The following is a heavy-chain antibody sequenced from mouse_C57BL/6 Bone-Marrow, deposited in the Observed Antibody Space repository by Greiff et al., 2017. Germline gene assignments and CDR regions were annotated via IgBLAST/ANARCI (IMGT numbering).Heavy chain of an antibody. CDR3: ARRGEYCAYFDY. Sequence: DVKLVESGGDLVKPGGSLKLSCAASGFTFSSYGMSWVRQTPDKRLEWVATISSGGSYTYYPDSVKGRFTISRDNAKNTLYLQMSSLKSEDTAMYYCARRGEYCAYFDYWGQGTTLTVSS. D-gene: IGHD5-1*01. V-gene: IGHV5-6*02. CDR1: GFTFSSYG. CDR2: ISSGGSYT. J-gene: IGHJ2*01.